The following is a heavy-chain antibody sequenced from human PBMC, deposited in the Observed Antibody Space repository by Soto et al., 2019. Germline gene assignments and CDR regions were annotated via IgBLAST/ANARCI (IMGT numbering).Heavy chain of an antibody. CDR3: ARGLATLPVFAFDI. Sequence: SGPTLVNPTQTLTLTWTLSGISLSTSGVGLGWIRQTPGKALEWLALVYWNDDKHYSPSLKNRLTITKDTSKNQAILTMTNMDPVDTATYYCARGLATLPVFAFDIWGQGAVVTVSS. D-gene: IGHD1-1*01. CDR2: VYWNDDK. CDR1: GISLSTSGVG. V-gene: IGHV2-5*01. J-gene: IGHJ3*02.